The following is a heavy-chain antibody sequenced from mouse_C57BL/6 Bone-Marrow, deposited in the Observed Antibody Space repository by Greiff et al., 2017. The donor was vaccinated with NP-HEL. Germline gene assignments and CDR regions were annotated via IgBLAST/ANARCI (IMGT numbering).Heavy chain of an antibody. CDR1: GYTFTSYW. CDR3: ARYDSYWYFDV. D-gene: IGHD2-4*01. Sequence: VQLQQPGAELVKPGASVKLSCKASGYTFTSYWMQWVKQRPGQGLEWIGEIDPSDSYTNYNQQFKGKATLAVDTSSSTAYMQLSSLTSEDSAVYYCARYDSYWYFDVWGTGTTVTVSS. CDR2: IDPSDSYT. V-gene: IGHV1-50*01. J-gene: IGHJ1*03.